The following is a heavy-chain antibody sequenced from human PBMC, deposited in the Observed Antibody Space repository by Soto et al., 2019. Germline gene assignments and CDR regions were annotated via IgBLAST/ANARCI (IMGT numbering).Heavy chain of an antibody. CDR2: VNPSGGST. D-gene: IGHD2-15*01. J-gene: IGHJ1*01. CDR3: AREENCSDGICYSEYFRR. CDR1: GYIFTAYS. V-gene: IGHV1-46*01. Sequence: QVQLVQSGAEVKKPGASVKVSCKASGYIFTAYSMHWVRQAPGQGLEWMGVVNPSGGSTNYAQKFQGRITMTRDTSTSTVYRDRGSLTSGDTAVYYWAREENCSDGICYSEYFRRWGQGTLVTVPS.